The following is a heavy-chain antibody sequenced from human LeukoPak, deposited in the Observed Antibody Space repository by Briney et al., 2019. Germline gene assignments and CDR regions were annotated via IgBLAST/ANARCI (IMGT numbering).Heavy chain of an antibody. CDR2: INSDGSST. CDR1: GFTFSTYW. CDR3: AREGTIHYYDTSGIEYFQH. Sequence: QAGGSLRLSCAASGFTFSTYWMHWVRQAPGKGLVWVSRINSDGSSTNYADSVKGRFTISRDNAKNTLYLQMNSLRAEDTAVYYCAREGTIHYYDTSGIEYFQHWGQGTLVTVPS. V-gene: IGHV3-74*01. D-gene: IGHD3-22*01. J-gene: IGHJ1*01.